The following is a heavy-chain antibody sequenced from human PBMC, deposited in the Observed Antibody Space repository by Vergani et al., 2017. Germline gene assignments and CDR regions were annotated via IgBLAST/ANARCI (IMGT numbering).Heavy chain of an antibody. Sequence: QVQLVESGGGVVQPGRSLRLSCAASGFTFSSYGTHWVRQAPGKGLEWVAVFSYDGSNKYYPDSVKGRFTISRDNSKNTLYLQMNSLRAEDTAVYYCAKDLGSSTSSTFDYWGQGTLVTVSS. CDR3: AKDLGSSTSSTFDY. CDR1: GFTFSSYG. D-gene: IGHD2-2*01. V-gene: IGHV3-30*18. J-gene: IGHJ4*02. CDR2: FSYDGSNK.